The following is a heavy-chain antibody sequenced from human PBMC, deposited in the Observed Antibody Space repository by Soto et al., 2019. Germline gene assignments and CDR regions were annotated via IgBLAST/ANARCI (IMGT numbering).Heavy chain of an antibody. CDR3: AKDRYSETYPTDFDY. CDR2: ISYDGGNE. CDR1: GFTFSSYG. D-gene: IGHD1-26*01. Sequence: QVQLVQSGGGVVQPGRSLRLSCAGSGFTFSSYGIHWVCQAPGKGLEWVALISYDGGNEKYTESVKDRFTISRDDSHNVAYLQMSSLRTEDTAMYYCAKDRYSETYPTDFDYWGQGSLVTVSS. V-gene: IGHV3-30*18. J-gene: IGHJ4*02.